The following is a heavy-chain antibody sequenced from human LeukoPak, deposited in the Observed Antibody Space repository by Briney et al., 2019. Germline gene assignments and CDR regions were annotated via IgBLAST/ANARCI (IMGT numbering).Heavy chain of an antibody. D-gene: IGHD2-2*01. Sequence: PGGSLRLSCAASGFTFSSYWMHWVRQAPGKELVRVSRINSDGSSTSYADSVKGRFTISRDNAKNTLYLQMNSLRAEDTAVYYCAIQRGTSCREYFQHWGQGTLVTVSS. CDR2: INSDGSST. V-gene: IGHV3-74*01. CDR1: GFTFSSYW. CDR3: AIQRGTSCREYFQH. J-gene: IGHJ1*01.